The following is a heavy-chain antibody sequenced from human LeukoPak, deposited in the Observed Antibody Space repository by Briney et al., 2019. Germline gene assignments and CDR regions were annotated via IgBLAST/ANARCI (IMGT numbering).Heavy chain of an antibody. CDR2: INPSGGST. D-gene: IGHD3-22*01. CDR1: GYTFTSYY. J-gene: IGHJ4*02. Sequence: APVKVSCKASGYTFTSYYMHWVRQAPGQGLEWMGIINPSGGSTSYAQKFQGRVTMTRDTSTSTVYMELSSLRSEDTAVYYCARDIGDSSGYYRFDYWGQGTLVTVSS. V-gene: IGHV1-46*01. CDR3: ARDIGDSSGYYRFDY.